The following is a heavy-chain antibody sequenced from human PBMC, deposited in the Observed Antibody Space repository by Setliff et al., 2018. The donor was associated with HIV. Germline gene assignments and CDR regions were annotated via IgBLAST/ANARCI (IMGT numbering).Heavy chain of an antibody. D-gene: IGHD5-12*01. Sequence: GESLKISCKGSGYSFTDYWIAWVRQMPGKGLEWMGIIDPLDSETKYSQSFQGQVTISVDRSSRTAYLQWGTLQAPDSAMYYCARHRLSRNGYGIPILDYWGPGTLVTVSS. CDR3: ARHRLSRNGYGIPILDY. CDR1: GYSFTDYW. J-gene: IGHJ4*02. CDR2: IDPLDSET. V-gene: IGHV5-51*01.